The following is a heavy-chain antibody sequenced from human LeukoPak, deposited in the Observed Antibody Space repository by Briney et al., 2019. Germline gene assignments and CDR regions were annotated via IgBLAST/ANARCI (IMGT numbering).Heavy chain of an antibody. CDR1: GFTFDDYG. D-gene: IGHD1-26*01. V-gene: IGHV3-20*04. J-gene: IGHJ4*02. CDR3: ARVGTGGGELLIPFFDY. Sequence: GGSLRLSCAASGFTFDDYGMSWVRQAPGKGLEWVSGINWNGGSTGYADSVKGRFAISRDNAKNSLYLQMNSLRAEDTALYYCARVGTGGGELLIPFFDYWGQGTLVTVSS. CDR2: INWNGGST.